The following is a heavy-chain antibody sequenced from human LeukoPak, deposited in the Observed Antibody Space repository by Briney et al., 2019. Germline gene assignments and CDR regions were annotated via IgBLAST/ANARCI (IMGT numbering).Heavy chain of an antibody. Sequence: GESLKISCKTFGYSFTRYWIAWVRQVPGEGLEWMGMTYPGDSDTKYSPSFQGHVTISADRSISTAYLQWRSLKASDSAIYYCATYRQAVADAFDFWGQGTMVIVSS. CDR3: ATYRQAVADAFDF. J-gene: IGHJ3*01. D-gene: IGHD4-23*01. CDR2: TYPGDSDT. CDR1: GYSFTRYW. V-gene: IGHV5-51*01.